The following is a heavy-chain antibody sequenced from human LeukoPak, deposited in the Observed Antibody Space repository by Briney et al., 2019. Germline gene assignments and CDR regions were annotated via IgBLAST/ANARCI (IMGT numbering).Heavy chain of an antibody. CDR2: VIPIFGTA. V-gene: IGHV1-69*13. CDR1: GGTFSSYA. J-gene: IGHJ6*02. CDR3: ALTGDFRSPFHGMDV. Sequence: SVKVSCKASGGTFSSYAISWVRQAPGQGLEWMGGVIPIFGTANYAQKFQGRVTITADESTSTAYMELSSLRSEDTAVYYCALTGDFRSPFHGMDVWGQGTTVTVSS. D-gene: IGHD7-27*01.